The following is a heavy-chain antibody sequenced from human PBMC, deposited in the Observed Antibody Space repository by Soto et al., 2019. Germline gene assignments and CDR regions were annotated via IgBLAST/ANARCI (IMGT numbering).Heavy chain of an antibody. CDR2: ISNSGSNR. V-gene: IGHV3-23*01. CDR1: GFTFSNYV. Sequence: EVQLLEYGGGLVQPGGSLRLSCAASGFTFSNYVMSCVRQAPGKGLEWVSSISNSGSNRYYAESVKGLVTISRDKSNNTLNVLMNSLRAEDTALYYCARSGRTLPDFSSYMDVGGKATRVTVSS. CDR3: ARSGRTLPDFSSYMDV. D-gene: IGHD6-25*01. J-gene: IGHJ6*03.